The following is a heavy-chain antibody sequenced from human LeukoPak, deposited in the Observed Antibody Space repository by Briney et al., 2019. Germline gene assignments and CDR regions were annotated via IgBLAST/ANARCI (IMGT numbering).Heavy chain of an antibody. Sequence: GGSLRLSCAASGFTFSDYYMDWVRQAPGKGLEWVGRIRSKVNNYATAYAASVKDRFTISRDDSRNTAYLQMNSLKTEDTAVYYCTTQYSSSPPGYWGQGTLVTVSS. CDR2: IRSKVNNYAT. CDR1: GFTFSDYY. D-gene: IGHD6-13*01. CDR3: TTQYSSSPPGY. J-gene: IGHJ4*02. V-gene: IGHV3-73*01.